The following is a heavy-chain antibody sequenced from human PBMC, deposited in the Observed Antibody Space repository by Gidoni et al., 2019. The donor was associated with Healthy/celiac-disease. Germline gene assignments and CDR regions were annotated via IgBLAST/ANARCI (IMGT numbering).Heavy chain of an antibody. CDR2: IYSGGDT. J-gene: IGHJ6*02. CDR1: GFTVSSNY. D-gene: IGHD4-4*01. Sequence: EVQLVESGGGLIQPGGSLRLSCTASGFTVSSNYMNWVRQAPGKGLEWVSVIYSGGDTYYADSVKGRFTISRDNSKNTLYLQMNSLRAEDTAVYYCARYSVTTGIYGMDVWGQGITVTVSS. CDR3: ARYSVTTGIYGMDV. V-gene: IGHV3-53*01.